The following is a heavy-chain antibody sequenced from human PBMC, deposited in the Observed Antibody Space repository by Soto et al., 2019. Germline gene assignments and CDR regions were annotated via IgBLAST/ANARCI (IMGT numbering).Heavy chain of an antibody. J-gene: IGHJ4*02. D-gene: IGHD3-22*01. CDR3: AKDRQFRSYYESAGHYND. Sequence: EVQLLESGGGLVQPGGSLRLHCVGSGFTVRNQDMRWLRQAPGKGLEWVSGISGRGGVTYYADSVKGRFTISRDNSKNTLYLQMNNLRANDTAVYYCAKDRQFRSYYESAGHYNDWGQGTLVTVSS. V-gene: IGHV3-23*01. CDR2: ISGRGGVT. CDR1: GFTVRNQD.